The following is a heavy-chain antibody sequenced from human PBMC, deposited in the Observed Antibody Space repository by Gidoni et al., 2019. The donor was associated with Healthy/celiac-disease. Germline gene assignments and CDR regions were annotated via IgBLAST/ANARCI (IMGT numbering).Heavy chain of an antibody. CDR2: IYSGGST. D-gene: IGHD1-26*01. V-gene: IGHV3-53*01. CDR1: GFTVSSNY. Sequence: EVQLVESGGGLIQPGGSLRLSCAASGFTVSSNYMSWVRQAPGKGLEWVSVIYSGGSTYYADSVKGRFTISRDNSKNTLYLQMNSLRAEDTAVYYCARVGLGATPTFDAFDIWGQGTMVTVSS. J-gene: IGHJ3*02. CDR3: ARVGLGATPTFDAFDI.